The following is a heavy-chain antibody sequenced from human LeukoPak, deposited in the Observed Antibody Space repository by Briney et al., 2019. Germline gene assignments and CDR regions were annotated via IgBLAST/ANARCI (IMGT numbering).Heavy chain of an antibody. V-gene: IGHV4-34*01. D-gene: IGHD3-10*01. Sequence: SETLSLTCAVYGGSFSGYYWSWIRQPPGKGLEWIGEINHSGSTNYNPSLKSRVPISVDTSKNQFSLKLSSVTAADTAVYYCARGSSGFGLNDIWGQGTMVTVSS. CDR3: ARGSSGFGLNDI. J-gene: IGHJ3*02. CDR2: INHSGST. CDR1: GGSFSGYY.